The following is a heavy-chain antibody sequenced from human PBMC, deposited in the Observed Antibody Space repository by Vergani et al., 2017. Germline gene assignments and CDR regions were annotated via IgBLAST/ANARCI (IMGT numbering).Heavy chain of an antibody. CDR3: ALTLLDSGGNYFDY. CDR1: GYTFTGYY. D-gene: IGHD3/OR15-3a*01. J-gene: IGHJ4*02. V-gene: IGHV1-2*04. Sequence: VQLLESGAEVKKPGSSVKVSCKASGYTFTGYYMHWVRQAPGQGLEWMGWINPNSGGTNYAQKFQGWVTMTRDTSISTAYMALSRLRSDDTAVYYCALTLLDSGGNYFDYWGQGTLVTVSS. CDR2: INPNSGGT.